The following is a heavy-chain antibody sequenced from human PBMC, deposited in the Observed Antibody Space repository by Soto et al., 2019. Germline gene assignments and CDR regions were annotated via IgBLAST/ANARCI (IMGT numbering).Heavy chain of an antibody. CDR1: GGSFSGYY. CDR2: INHSGST. CDR3: ARKSRTYSSSGPKNPFDY. V-gene: IGHV4-34*01. Sequence: SETLSLTCAVYGGSFSGYYWSWIRQPPGKGLEWIGEINHSGSTNYNPSLKSRVTISVDTSKNQFSLKLSSVTAADTAVYYCARKSRTYSSSGPKNPFDYWGQGTLVTVSS. D-gene: IGHD6-6*01. J-gene: IGHJ4*02.